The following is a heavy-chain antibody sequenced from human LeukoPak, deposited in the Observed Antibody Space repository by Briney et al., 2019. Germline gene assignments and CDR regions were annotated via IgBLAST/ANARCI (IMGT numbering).Heavy chain of an antibody. CDR1: GFTFSSYE. D-gene: IGHD6-13*01. Sequence: GGSLRLSCAASGFTFSSYEMNWVRQAPGEGREWVSYMSSRGSIIFYADSVKGRFTISRDNAKNSLYLQMDSLRVEDTAVYYCARGAAGGMYNWFDPWGQGTLVTVSS. CDR3: ARGAAGGMYNWFDP. CDR2: MSSRGSII. V-gene: IGHV3-48*03. J-gene: IGHJ5*02.